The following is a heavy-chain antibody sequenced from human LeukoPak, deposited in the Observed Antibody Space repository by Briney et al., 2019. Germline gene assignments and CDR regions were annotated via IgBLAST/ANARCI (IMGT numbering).Heavy chain of an antibody. J-gene: IGHJ4*02. CDR2: ISGSGGST. D-gene: IGHD2-21*02. CDR3: AKGVGTFDY. CDR1: GFTSSSYA. Sequence: GGSLRLSCVVSGFTSSSYAMSWVRQAPVKGLEWVSAISGSGGSTYYADSVKGRFTISRDNSKNTLYVQMNSLRAEDTAVYYCAKGVGTFDYWGQGTLVTVSS. V-gene: IGHV3-23*01.